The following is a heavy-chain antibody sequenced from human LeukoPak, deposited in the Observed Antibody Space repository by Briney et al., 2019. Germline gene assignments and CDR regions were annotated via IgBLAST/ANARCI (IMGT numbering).Heavy chain of an antibody. J-gene: IGHJ4*02. V-gene: IGHV3-30*02. Sequence: GGSLRLSCAASGFTFSSYGMHWVRQAPGKGLEWVAFIRYDGSNKYYADSVKGRFTISRDNSKNTLYLQMNSLGAEDTAVYYCAKDSAIYCSSTSCDVFDYWGQGTLVTVSS. CDR1: GFTFSSYG. D-gene: IGHD2-2*01. CDR3: AKDSAIYCSSTSCDVFDY. CDR2: IRYDGSNK.